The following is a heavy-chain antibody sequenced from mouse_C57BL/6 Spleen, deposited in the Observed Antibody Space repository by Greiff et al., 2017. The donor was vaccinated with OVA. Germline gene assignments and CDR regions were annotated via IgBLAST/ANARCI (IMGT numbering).Heavy chain of an antibody. CDR3: ALCHPCYFDY. V-gene: IGHV1-9*01. Sequence: QVPLQQSGAELLKPGASVKLSCQATGYTFTGYWIEWVKQRPGHGLEWIGVILTGSGSTNYNEKFQGKATFTADTSSNTAYMQLSSVRTEDSANYYCALCHPCYFDYWGQGTTLTVSS. J-gene: IGHJ2*01. D-gene: IGHD6-1*01. CDR2: ILTGSGST. CDR1: GYTFTGYW.